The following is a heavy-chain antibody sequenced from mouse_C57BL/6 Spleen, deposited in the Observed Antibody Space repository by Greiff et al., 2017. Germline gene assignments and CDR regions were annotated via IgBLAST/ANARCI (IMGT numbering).Heavy chain of an antibody. CDR3: ARDNYGNYWYFEG. CDR1: GYSITSGYY. D-gene: IGHD2-1*01. CDR2: ISYDGSN. Sequence: EVQLQESGPGLVKPSQSLSLTCSVTGYSITSGYYWNWIRQFPGNKLEWMGYISYDGSNNSNPSLKNRISITRDTSKNQFFLKLNSVTTEDTATYYCARDNYGNYWYFEGWGTGTTVTVSS. V-gene: IGHV3-6*01. J-gene: IGHJ1*03.